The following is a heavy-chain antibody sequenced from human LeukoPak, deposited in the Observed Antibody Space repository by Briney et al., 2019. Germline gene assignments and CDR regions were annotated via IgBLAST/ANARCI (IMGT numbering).Heavy chain of an antibody. D-gene: IGHD3-22*01. J-gene: IGHJ1*01. CDR3: ARVPLHDDSGHYYPH. V-gene: IGHV1-3*01. CDR2: INGGNGNT. Sequence: ALVKVSCKTSGYTFTSYGMHWVRQAPGQSLEWMGWINGGNGNTKYSEKFQGRVTIIRDTSASTAYMELSSLRSEDTAVYYCARVPLHDDSGHYYPHWGQGTLVTVSS. CDR1: GYTFTSYG.